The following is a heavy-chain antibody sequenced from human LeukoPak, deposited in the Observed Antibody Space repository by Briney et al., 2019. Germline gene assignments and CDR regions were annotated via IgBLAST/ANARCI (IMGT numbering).Heavy chain of an antibody. D-gene: IGHD3-22*01. J-gene: IGHJ4*02. Sequence: GRSLRLSCAASGFTFSSYGMHWVRQAPGKGLEWVAVIWYDGSNKYYADSVKGRFTISRDNSKNTLYLQMNSLRAEDTAVYYCARGTNYYDSSGYDFWGQGTLVTVSS. V-gene: IGHV3-33*01. CDR1: GFTFSSYG. CDR3: ARGTNYYDSSGYDF. CDR2: IWYDGSNK.